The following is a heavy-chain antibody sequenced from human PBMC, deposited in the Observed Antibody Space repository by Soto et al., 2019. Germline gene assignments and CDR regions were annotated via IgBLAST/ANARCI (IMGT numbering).Heavy chain of an antibody. J-gene: IGHJ5*02. CDR2: ISAYNGNT. Sequence: EASVKVSCKASGYTFTSYGISWVRQAPGQGLEWMGWISAYNGNTNYAQKLQGRVTMTTDTSTSTAYMELRSLRSDDTAVYYCARASRVVPAAPFDPWGQGTLVTVSS. D-gene: IGHD2-2*01. CDR1: GYTFTSYG. CDR3: ARASRVVPAAPFDP. V-gene: IGHV1-18*01.